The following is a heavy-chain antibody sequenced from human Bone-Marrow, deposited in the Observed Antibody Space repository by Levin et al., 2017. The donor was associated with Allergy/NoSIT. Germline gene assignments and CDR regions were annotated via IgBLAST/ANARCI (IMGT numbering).Heavy chain of an antibody. J-gene: IGHJ4*02. Sequence: VGSLRLSCAASGFTFSAYGMHWVRQAPGRGLEWVAVISYDESHKYYADSVKGRFTISRDNSKNSLYLQMNSLRAEDTAVYYCTGDGGEWGQFYFDYWGQGTLVTVSS. CDR1: GFTFSAYG. D-gene: IGHD1-26*01. CDR3: TGDGGEWGQFYFDY. V-gene: IGHV3-33*05. CDR2: ISYDESHK.